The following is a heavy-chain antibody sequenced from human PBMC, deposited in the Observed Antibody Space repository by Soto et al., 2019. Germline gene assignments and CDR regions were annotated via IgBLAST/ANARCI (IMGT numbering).Heavy chain of an antibody. CDR1: GGSFSGYY. CDR2: INHSGST. Sequence: SETLSLTCAVYGGSFSGYYWSWIRQPPGKGLEWIGEINHSGSTNYNPSLKSRVTISVDTSKNQFSLKLSSVTAADTAVYYCARGDSFDYWGQGTLVTVSS. CDR3: ARGDSFDY. J-gene: IGHJ4*02. V-gene: IGHV4-34*01. D-gene: IGHD2-21*02.